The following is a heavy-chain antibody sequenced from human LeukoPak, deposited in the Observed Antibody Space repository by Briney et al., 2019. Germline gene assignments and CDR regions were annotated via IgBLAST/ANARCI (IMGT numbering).Heavy chain of an antibody. Sequence: GGSLRLSCAASGFTFSSYSMNWVRQAPGKGLEWVSSISSSSSYIYYADSVKGRFAISRDNAKNSLYLQMNSLRAEDTAVYYCAMPPAYYYDSSGYSLFDYWGQGTLVTVSS. CDR2: ISSSSSYI. CDR3: AMPPAYYYDSSGYSLFDY. V-gene: IGHV3-21*01. J-gene: IGHJ4*02. D-gene: IGHD3-22*01. CDR1: GFTFSSYS.